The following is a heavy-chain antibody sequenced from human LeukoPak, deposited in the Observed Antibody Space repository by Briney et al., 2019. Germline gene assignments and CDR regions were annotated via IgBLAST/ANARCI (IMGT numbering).Heavy chain of an antibody. Sequence: SETLSLTCAVYGGSFSGYYWSWIRQPPGKGLEWIGFIFYSGTTNYNPSLKSRVTISVDTSKNQFSLKLSSVTAADTAVYYCARGGWNKFDYWGQGTLVTVSA. V-gene: IGHV4-59*01. D-gene: IGHD3-22*01. CDR1: GGSFSGYY. CDR2: IFYSGTT. J-gene: IGHJ4*02. CDR3: ARGGWNKFDY.